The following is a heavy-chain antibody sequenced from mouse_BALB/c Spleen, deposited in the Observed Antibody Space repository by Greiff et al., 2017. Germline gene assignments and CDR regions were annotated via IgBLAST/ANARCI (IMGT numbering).Heavy chain of an antibody. CDR1: GYTFTSYW. D-gene: IGHD2-3*01. J-gene: IGHJ4*01. Sequence: VKLQESGAELARPGASVKLSCKASGYTFTSYWMQWVKQRPGQGLEWIGAIYPGDGDTRYTQKFKGKATLTADKSSSTAYMQLSSLASEDSAVYYCARGSIYDAFMDYWGQGTSVTVSS. CDR3: ARGSIYDAFMDY. CDR2: IYPGDGDT. V-gene: IGHV1-87*01.